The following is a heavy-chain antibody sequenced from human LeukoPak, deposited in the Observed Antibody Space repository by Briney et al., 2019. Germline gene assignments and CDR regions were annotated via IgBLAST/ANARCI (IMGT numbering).Heavy chain of an antibody. CDR1: GYTFTSYG. V-gene: IGHV1-18*01. J-gene: IGHJ5*02. CDR3: VRDGEGAAISVNYWFDP. Sequence: GASVKVSCKASGYTFTSYGISWVRLAPGQGLEWMGWISAYSGNTNYAQKFQGRVTMTRDTSISTAYMELRGLRSEDTAVYYCVRDGEGAAISVNYWFDPWGQGTLVTVSS. CDR2: ISAYSGNT. D-gene: IGHD2-2*02.